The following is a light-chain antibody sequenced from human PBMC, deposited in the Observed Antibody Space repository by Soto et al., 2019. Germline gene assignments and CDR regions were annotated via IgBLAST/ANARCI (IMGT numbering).Light chain of an antibody. CDR3: SSYTSSRTLT. V-gene: IGLV2-14*03. Sequence: QSALTQPASVSGSPGQSITISCTGTSSDVGGYDYVSWYQQYPGKAPKLMIYDVSNRPSGVSNRFSGSMSGNTASLTISGLQAEDEADYYCSSYTSSRTLTFGGGTKVTVL. J-gene: IGLJ2*01. CDR1: SSDVGGYDY. CDR2: DVS.